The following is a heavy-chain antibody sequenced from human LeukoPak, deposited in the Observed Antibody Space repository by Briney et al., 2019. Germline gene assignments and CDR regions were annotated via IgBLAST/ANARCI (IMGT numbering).Heavy chain of an antibody. CDR3: TKAAGDGRPPKYSDS. V-gene: IGHV3-23*01. D-gene: IGHD2/OR15-2a*01. CDR2: IGSSGDNT. J-gene: IGHJ4*02. Sequence: GGSLRLSCAASGFTFSSYAMSWVRQAPGKGLEWVSSIGSSGDNTYYADSVKGRFTISRANSKNTLCLQLSSLRAEDTAIYHCTKAAGDGRPPKYSDSWGQGTLVTVSS. CDR1: GFTFSSYA.